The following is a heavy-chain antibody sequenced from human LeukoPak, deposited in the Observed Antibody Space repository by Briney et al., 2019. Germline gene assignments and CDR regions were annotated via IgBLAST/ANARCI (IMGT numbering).Heavy chain of an antibody. J-gene: IGHJ4*02. CDR3: ARDSPSGYSGY. CDR2: ISSSSSYI. V-gene: IGHV3-21*01. Sequence: GGSLRLSCTTSGFTFGDYTMSWLRQAPGKGLEWVSSISSSSSYIYYADSVKGRFTISRDNAKNSLYLQMNSLRAEDTAVYYCARDSPSGYSGYWGQGTLVTVSS. D-gene: IGHD3-3*01. CDR1: GFTFGDYT.